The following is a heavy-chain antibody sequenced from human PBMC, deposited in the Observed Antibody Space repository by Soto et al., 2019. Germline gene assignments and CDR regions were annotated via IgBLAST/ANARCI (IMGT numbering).Heavy chain of an antibody. CDR2: IFHSGST. Sequence: PSETLSLTCAVFGGSLSNSNWLTWVRQPPGKGLDWIGEIFHSGSTNYNSSLMGRVTISVDKANNQFSLKLSSVTAADTAVYYCAHRPIVGAAIWGQGTLVTSPQ. V-gene: IGHV4-4*02. CDR3: AHRPIVGAAI. J-gene: IGHJ4*02. D-gene: IGHD1-26*01. CDR1: GGSLSNSNW.